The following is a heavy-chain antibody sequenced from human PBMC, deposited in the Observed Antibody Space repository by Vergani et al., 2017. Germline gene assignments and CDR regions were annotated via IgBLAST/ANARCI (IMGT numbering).Heavy chain of an antibody. V-gene: IGHV1-2*02. J-gene: IGHJ3*02. D-gene: IGHD6-13*01. CDR2: INSNSGGT. Sequence: QVQLVQSGAEVKKPGASVKVSCKASGYTFTGYYMYWVRQAPGQGLEWMGWINSNSGGTNYAQKFQGRVTMTRDTSLSTAYMELSRLRSDDTAVYYCARGRSSSDVFDIWGQGTMVTVSS. CDR3: ARGRSSSDVFDI. CDR1: GYTFTGYY.